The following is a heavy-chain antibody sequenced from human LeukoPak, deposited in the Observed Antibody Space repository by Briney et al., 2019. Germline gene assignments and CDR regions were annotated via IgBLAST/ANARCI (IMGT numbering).Heavy chain of an antibody. CDR2: MNPNSGNT. D-gene: IGHD3-9*01. CDR3: ARARVLRYFDWLTAKRYYFDY. Sequence: ASVKVSCKASGYTFTSYYMHWVRQAPGQGLEWMGWMNPNSGNTGYAQKFQGRVTMTRNTSISTAYMELSSLRSEDTAVYYCARARVLRYFDWLTAKRYYFDYWGQGTLVTVSS. J-gene: IGHJ4*02. V-gene: IGHV1-8*02. CDR1: GYTFTSYY.